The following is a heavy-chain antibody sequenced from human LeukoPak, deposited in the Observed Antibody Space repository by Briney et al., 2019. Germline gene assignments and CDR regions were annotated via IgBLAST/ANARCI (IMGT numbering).Heavy chain of an antibody. Sequence: PSETLSLTCTVSGDSISSSNCYWGWIRQPPGKGLEWIGEINHSGSTNYNPSLKSRVTISVDTSKNQFSLKLSSVTAADTAVYYCARGLQGWLRLRRGGANWFDPWGQGTLVTVSS. CDR2: INHSGST. CDR3: ARGLQGWLRLRRGGANWFDP. J-gene: IGHJ5*02. CDR1: GDSISSSNCY. D-gene: IGHD5-12*01. V-gene: IGHV4-39*07.